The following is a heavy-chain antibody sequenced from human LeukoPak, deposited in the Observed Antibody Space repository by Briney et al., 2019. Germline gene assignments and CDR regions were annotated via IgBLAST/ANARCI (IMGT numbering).Heavy chain of an antibody. V-gene: IGHV3-74*01. CDR1: RFTFSSYW. Sequence: GGSLRLSCAASRFTFSSYWMHWVRQAPGKGLVWVSRINSDGSSTTYADSVKGRFTISRDNAKNTLYLQMNSLRAEDTAVYYCARGGAVAGIMDVWGKGTTVTVSP. CDR2: INSDGSST. J-gene: IGHJ6*04. CDR3: ARGGAVAGIMDV. D-gene: IGHD6-13*01.